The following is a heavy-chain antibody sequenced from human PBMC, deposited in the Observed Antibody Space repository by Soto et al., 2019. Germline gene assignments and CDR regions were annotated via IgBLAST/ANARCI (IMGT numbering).Heavy chain of an antibody. CDR3: TRDASRDSSARGWFDP. V-gene: IGHV3-21*01. D-gene: IGHD6-13*01. Sequence: GVLSLSCAASGCTFRSFTMNWVRQAPGKGLEWVSTISSNSAYIYYTDALRGRFTISRDNAKNSLHLQMNSLRAEDTAVYYCTRDASRDSSARGWFDPWGPGTLVTVSS. CDR1: GCTFRSFT. J-gene: IGHJ5*02. CDR2: ISSNSAYI.